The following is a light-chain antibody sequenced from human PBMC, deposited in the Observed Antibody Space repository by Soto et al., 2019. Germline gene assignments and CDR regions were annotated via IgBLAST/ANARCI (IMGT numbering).Light chain of an antibody. CDR1: NIGSKS. CDR2: YDS. Sequence: VLTQPPSVSVAPGKTARITCGGNNIGSKSVHWYQQKPGQAPVLVIYYDSDRPSGIPERFSGSNSGNTATLTISRVEAGDEADYYCQVWDSSSDHNVFGSGTQLTVL. J-gene: IGLJ6*01. V-gene: IGLV3-21*04. CDR3: QVWDSSSDHNV.